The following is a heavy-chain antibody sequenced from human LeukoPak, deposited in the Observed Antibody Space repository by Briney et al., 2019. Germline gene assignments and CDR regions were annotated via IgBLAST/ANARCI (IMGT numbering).Heavy chain of an antibody. D-gene: IGHD3-10*01. V-gene: IGHV4-4*02. CDR2: IHYSGST. CDR1: GGSISSSNW. CDR3: ARHSRKNYYGSGSYYNFQGNYYYYYYMDV. Sequence: PSGTLSLTCAVSGGSISSSNWWSWVRQPPGKGLEWIGSIHYSGSTNYNPSLKSRVTISVDTSKNQFSLKLSSVTAADTAVYYCARHSRKNYYGSGSYYNFQGNYYYYYYMDVWGKGTTVTISS. J-gene: IGHJ6*03.